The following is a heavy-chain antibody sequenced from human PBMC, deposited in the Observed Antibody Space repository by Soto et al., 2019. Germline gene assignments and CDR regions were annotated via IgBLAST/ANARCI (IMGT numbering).Heavy chain of an antibody. J-gene: IGHJ5*02. Sequence: QVQLVQSGAEVKKSGSSVKVSCKASGGTFSSYAISWVRQAPGQGLEWMGGIIPIFGTANYAQKFQGRVKITADESTSTAYMELSSLRSEDTAVYYCARDRARVRGVIENWFDPWGQGTLVTVSS. CDR1: GGTFSSYA. CDR2: IIPIFGTA. CDR3: ARDRARVRGVIENWFDP. D-gene: IGHD3-10*01. V-gene: IGHV1-69*01.